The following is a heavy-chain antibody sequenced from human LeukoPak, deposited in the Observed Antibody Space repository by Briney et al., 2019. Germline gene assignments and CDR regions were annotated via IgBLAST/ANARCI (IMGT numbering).Heavy chain of an antibody. CDR2: ISYDGSNK. Sequence: GGSLRLSCAASGFTFSSYGMQWVRQAPGKGLEWVAVISYDGSNKYYADSVKGRFTISRDNSKNTLYLQMNSLRAEDTAVYYCARETYGSGSYPSPFDPWGQGTLVTVSS. CDR1: GFTFSSYG. J-gene: IGHJ5*02. D-gene: IGHD3-10*01. V-gene: IGHV3-30*03. CDR3: ARETYGSGSYPSPFDP.